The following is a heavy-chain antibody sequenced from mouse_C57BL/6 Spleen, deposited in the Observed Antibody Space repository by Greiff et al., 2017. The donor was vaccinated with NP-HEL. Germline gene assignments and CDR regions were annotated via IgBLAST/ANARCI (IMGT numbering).Heavy chain of an antibody. D-gene: IGHD2-5*01. J-gene: IGHJ4*01. CDR3: ARRAYYSNYVYAMDY. CDR2: IYPGDGDT. CDR1: GYAFSSSW. V-gene: IGHV1-82*01. Sequence: QVQLQQSGPELVKPGASVKISCKASGYAFSSSWMNWVKQRPGKGLEWIGRIYPGDGDTNYNGKFKGKATLTADKSSSTAYMQLSSLTSADSAVYFCARRAYYSNYVYAMDYWGQGTSVTVSS.